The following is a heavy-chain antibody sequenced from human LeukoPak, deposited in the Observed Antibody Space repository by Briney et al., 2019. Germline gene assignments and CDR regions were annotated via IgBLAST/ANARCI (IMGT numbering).Heavy chain of an antibody. CDR3: ARDYDFDDY. V-gene: IGHV3-74*01. CDR2: INSDGGST. J-gene: IGHJ4*02. D-gene: IGHD3-3*01. Sequence: PGGSLRLSCAASGFTFSSYWMHWVRQAPGKGLVWVSHINSDGGSTSYADSVKGRFTISRDNAKNSLYLQMNSLRAEDTAVYYCARDYDFDDYWGQGTLVTVPS. CDR1: GFTFSSYW.